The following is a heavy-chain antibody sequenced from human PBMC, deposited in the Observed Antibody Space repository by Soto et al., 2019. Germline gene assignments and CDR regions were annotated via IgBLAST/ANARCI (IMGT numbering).Heavy chain of an antibody. Sequence: TLSLTCTVSGGSISSSSYYWGWIRQPPGKGLEWIGSIYYSGSTYYNPSLKSRVTISVDTSKNQFSLKLSSLTAADTAVYYCARHYYDSSGYYLGVYYFDYWGQGTLVTVSS. CDR3: ARHYYDSSGYYLGVYYFDY. V-gene: IGHV4-39*01. CDR1: GGSISSSSYY. CDR2: IYYSGST. J-gene: IGHJ4*02. D-gene: IGHD3-22*01.